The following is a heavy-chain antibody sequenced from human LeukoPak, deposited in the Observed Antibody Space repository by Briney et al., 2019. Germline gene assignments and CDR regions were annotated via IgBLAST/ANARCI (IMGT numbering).Heavy chain of an antibody. V-gene: IGHV4-34*01. J-gene: IGHJ4*02. CDR2: INHSGST. CDR1: GGSFSGYY. Sequence: SETLSLTCAVYGGSFSGYYWSWIRQPPGKGLEWIGEINHSGSTNYNPSLKSRVTISVDTSKSQFSLKLSSVTAADTAVYYCAKDFATPGLLWFGELLWAFDYWGQGTLVTVSS. D-gene: IGHD3-10*01. CDR3: AKDFATPGLLWFGELLWAFDY.